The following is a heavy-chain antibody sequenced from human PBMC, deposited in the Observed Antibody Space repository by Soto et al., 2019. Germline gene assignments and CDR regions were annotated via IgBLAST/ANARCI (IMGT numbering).Heavy chain of an antibody. CDR3: ARDSFVSPYSSSWYFDY. V-gene: IGHV3-11*01. J-gene: IGHJ4*02. Sequence: GGSLRLSCAASGFTFSDYYMSWIRQAPGKGLEWVSYISSSGSTIYYADSVKGRFTISRDNAKNSLYLQMNSLRAEDTAVYYCARDSFVSPYSSSWYFDYWGQVTLVTLSS. CDR2: ISSSGSTI. CDR1: GFTFSDYY. D-gene: IGHD6-13*01.